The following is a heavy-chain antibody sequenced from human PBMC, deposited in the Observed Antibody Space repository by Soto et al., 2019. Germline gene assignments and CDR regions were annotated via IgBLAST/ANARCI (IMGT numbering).Heavy chain of an antibody. Sequence: TLSLTCAISGDSVSSNSAAWNWIRQSPSRGLEWLGRTYYRSKWYNDYAVSVKSRITTNPDTSKNQFSLQLNSVTPEDTAVYYCARDRHYYDSSGYYYGYFQHWGQGTLVTGS. J-gene: IGHJ1*01. CDR3: ARDRHYYDSSGYYYGYFQH. V-gene: IGHV6-1*01. D-gene: IGHD3-22*01. CDR2: TYYRSKWYN. CDR1: GDSVSSNSAA.